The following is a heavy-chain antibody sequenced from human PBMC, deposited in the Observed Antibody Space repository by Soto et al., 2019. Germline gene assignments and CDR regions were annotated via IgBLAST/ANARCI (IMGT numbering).Heavy chain of an antibody. CDR2: VRSETYGGST. CDR1: GFVFGDYA. J-gene: IGHJ4*02. Sequence: PVGSLRLSCSASGFVFGDYAVTWVRQAPGKGLEWVGVVRSETYGGSTEYAASVKGRFRISRDDSESIAYLQMTNLKTEDTAVYYCTRGRGTSGWYADYWGKGIRVTVSS. V-gene: IGHV3-49*04. CDR3: TRGRGTSGWYADY. D-gene: IGHD6-13*01.